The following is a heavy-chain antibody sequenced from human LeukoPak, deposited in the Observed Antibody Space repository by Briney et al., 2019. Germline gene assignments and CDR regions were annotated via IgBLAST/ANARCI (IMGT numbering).Heavy chain of an antibody. CDR2: IQKDGGSK. CDR1: GFTFSNYV. Sequence: XGSLXLSCAASGFTFSNYVMNWVRQAPGKGXEGVTFIQKDGGSKFYADSVKGRFTISRDNSKNTLYLQMNRLRAEDTAVYYCAKDSRYYGSGSYYNALGYYYYMDVWGKGTTVTVSS. D-gene: IGHD3-10*01. V-gene: IGHV3-30*02. J-gene: IGHJ6*03. CDR3: AKDSRYYGSGSYYNALGYYYYMDV.